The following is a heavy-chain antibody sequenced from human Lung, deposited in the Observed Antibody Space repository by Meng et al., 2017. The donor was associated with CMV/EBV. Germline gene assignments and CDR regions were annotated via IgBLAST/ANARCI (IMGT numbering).Heavy chain of an antibody. CDR1: GFPFSSYA. CDR2: ISGGGDRT. V-gene: IGHV3-23*01. D-gene: IGHD1-26*01. Sequence: SCAASGFPFSSYAMSWVRQAPGKGLEWVSAISGGGDRTYNADSVRGRFTISRDESKNTVYLQMSSLRAEDTAVYYCAKGPLRSGSYPSYFDYWGHGAXVTVSS. J-gene: IGHJ4*01. CDR3: AKGPLRSGSYPSYFDY.